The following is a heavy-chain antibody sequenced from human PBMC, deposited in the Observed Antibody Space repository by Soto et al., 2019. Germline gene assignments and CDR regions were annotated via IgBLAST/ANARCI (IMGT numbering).Heavy chain of an antibody. V-gene: IGHV3-66*01. Sequence: EMQLVESGEGLVQPGGSLRLSCAASGFTVSSSYMTWVRQTPGKGLEWVSVMYAGGTTYYADSVKGRFTYSRDNSKNMLYLHMSNLRAEDTAMYYCAREFRDGSNTRLAFDPWGQGTLVTVSS. CDR1: GFTVSSSY. CDR3: AREFRDGSNTRLAFDP. J-gene: IGHJ5*02. D-gene: IGHD2-15*01. CDR2: MYAGGTT.